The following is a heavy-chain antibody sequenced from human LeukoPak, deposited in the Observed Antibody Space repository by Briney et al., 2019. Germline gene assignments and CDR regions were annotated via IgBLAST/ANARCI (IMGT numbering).Heavy chain of an antibody. CDR2: INYSGTT. V-gene: IGHV4-59*01. D-gene: IGHD5-12*01. CDR1: GGSISDYH. CDR3: ATTRGGYWASPLDF. J-gene: IGHJ4*02. Sequence: SETLSLTCTVSGGSISDYHCNWLRQAPEKGLEWIGYINYSGTTNYNPSLTSRVTVSADTSKTQVSLMVRSVTAADTAVYYCATTRGGYWASPLDFWGQGILVTVSP.